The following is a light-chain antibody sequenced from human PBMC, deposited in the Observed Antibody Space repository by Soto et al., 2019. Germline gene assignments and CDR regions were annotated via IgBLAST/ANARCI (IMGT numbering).Light chain of an antibody. CDR1: QGIGID. J-gene: IGKJ4*01. Sequence: DIQMTQSPSSLSASVCDRVTITCRASQGIGIDLGWYQQKPGKAPKRLIYGASSLQSGVPSRFSGSGSGTEFTLTISSLQPEDFATYYCLQHDTYPLTFGGGTKVEIK. V-gene: IGKV1-17*01. CDR2: GAS. CDR3: LQHDTYPLT.